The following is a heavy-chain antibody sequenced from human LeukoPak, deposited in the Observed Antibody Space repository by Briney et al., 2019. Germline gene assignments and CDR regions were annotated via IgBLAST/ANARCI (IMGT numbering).Heavy chain of an antibody. CDR3: AREWWYLDY. CDR2: IKEDGSEI. J-gene: IGHJ4*02. CDR1: GFTFTTYS. V-gene: IGHV3-7*05. D-gene: IGHD2-15*01. Sequence: GGSLRLSCAASGFTFTTYSMTRVRQAPGRGLEWVARIKEDGSEIYYVDSVKGRFTISRDNAKKSLYLQMNSLRAEDTAVYYCAREWWYLDYWGQGTLVTVSS.